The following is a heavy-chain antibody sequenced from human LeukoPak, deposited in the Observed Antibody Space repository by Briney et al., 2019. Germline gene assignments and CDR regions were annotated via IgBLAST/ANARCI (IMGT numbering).Heavy chain of an antibody. CDR3: ARDGSSSSPLLYYYYGMDV. V-gene: IGHV3-21*01. D-gene: IGHD6-6*01. Sequence: GGSLRLSCAASGFTFSSCSMNWVRQAPGKGLEWVSSISSSSSYIYYADSVKGRFTISRDNAKNSLYLQMNSLRAEDTAVYYCARDGSSSSPLLYYYYGMDVWGQGTTVTVSS. CDR1: GFTFSSCS. CDR2: ISSSSSYI. J-gene: IGHJ6*02.